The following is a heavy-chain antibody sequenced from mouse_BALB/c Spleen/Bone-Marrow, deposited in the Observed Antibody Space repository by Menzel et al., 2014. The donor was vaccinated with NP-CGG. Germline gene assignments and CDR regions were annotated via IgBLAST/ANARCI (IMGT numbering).Heavy chain of an antibody. Sequence: VKLVESGAELVKPGASVKLSCKTSGYTFTSYWIHWVKQRPGQGLEWIGEINPSNGRTSYNEKFKSKATLAVDTSSSTAYMQLSSLTSGDSAVYYCARANFGNYGVYWGQGSTLTVSS. J-gene: IGHJ2*01. CDR3: ARANFGNYGVY. CDR1: GYTFTSYW. D-gene: IGHD2-1*01. CDR2: INPSNGRT. V-gene: IGHV1S81*02.